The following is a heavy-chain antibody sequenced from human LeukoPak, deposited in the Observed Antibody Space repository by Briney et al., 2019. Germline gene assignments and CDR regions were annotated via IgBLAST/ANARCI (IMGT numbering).Heavy chain of an antibody. J-gene: IGHJ4*02. Sequence: SETLSLTCAVYGGSFSGYYWSWIRKPPGKGLEWIGEINHSGSTNYNPSLKSRVTISVDTSKNQFSLKLSSVAAADAAVYYCARLRYFDWSWFDYWGQGTLVTVSS. CDR3: ARLRYFDWSWFDY. CDR2: INHSGST. D-gene: IGHD3-9*01. CDR1: GGSFSGYY. V-gene: IGHV4-34*01.